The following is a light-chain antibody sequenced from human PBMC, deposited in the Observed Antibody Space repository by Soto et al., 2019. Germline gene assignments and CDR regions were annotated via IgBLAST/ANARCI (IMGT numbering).Light chain of an antibody. Sequence: EIVLTQSPGTLSLSPGERATLSCRASQSISSSYLAWYQQRPGQAPSLLIFGASYRATGIPDRFSGSGSGTDFTLTISRLEPEDFAVYYCQQYSSSPPEFTFGPGTKVDSK. J-gene: IGKJ3*01. V-gene: IGKV3-20*01. CDR2: GAS. CDR3: QQYSSSPPEFT. CDR1: QSISSSY.